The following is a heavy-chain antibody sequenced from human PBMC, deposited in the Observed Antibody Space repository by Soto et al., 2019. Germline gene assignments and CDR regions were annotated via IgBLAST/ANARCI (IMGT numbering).Heavy chain of an antibody. D-gene: IGHD3-10*01. CDR3: ASTLMVSYYYYGMDV. J-gene: IGHJ6*02. CDR1: RYTIAIYY. CDR2: INPSGGST. V-gene: IGHV1-46*01. Sequence: GASLKASCKESRYTIAIYYIRWVRQAPGQGLEWMGIINPSGGSTSYAQKFQGRVTMTRDTSTSTVYMELSSLRSEDTAVYYCASTLMVSYYYYGMDVWGQGTTVT.